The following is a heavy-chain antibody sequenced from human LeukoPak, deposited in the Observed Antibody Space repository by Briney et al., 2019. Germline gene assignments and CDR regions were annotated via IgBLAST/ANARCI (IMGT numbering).Heavy chain of an antibody. D-gene: IGHD4-17*01. V-gene: IGHV1-2*02. CDR1: GYTFTGYY. CDR2: INPSSGGT. CDR3: ARELATVTTLVFDY. Sequence: ASVKVSCKASGYTFTGYYMHWVRQAPGQGLEWMGWINPSSGGTNYAQKFQGGVTMTRDTSISTAYMELSRLRSDDTAVYYCARELATVTTLVFDYWGQGTLVTVSS. J-gene: IGHJ4*02.